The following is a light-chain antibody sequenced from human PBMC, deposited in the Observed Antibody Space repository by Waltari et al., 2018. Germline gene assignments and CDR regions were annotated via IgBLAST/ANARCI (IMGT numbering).Light chain of an antibody. CDR1: QNIDNN. V-gene: IGKV3-15*01. J-gene: IGKJ4*01. Sequence: EVVMTQSPAALSVSPGDRVTLSCKASQNIDNNLAWYQQKPDQSPRLLIYGASTRATGVPARFSGSGSGTEFTLTISSLQSEDCAVFYCQQYNRWPPLTFGGGTKVEIK. CDR2: GAS. CDR3: QQYNRWPPLT.